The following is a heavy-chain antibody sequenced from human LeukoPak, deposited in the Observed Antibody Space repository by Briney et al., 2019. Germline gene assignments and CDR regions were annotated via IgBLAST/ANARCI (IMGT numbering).Heavy chain of an antibody. CDR2: IIPNSGNT. V-gene: IGHV1-8*03. Sequence: ASVKVSCKASGYTFSGYYIHWVRQAHGQGLEWMGWIIPNSGNTGYAQKFQGRVTITRDTSASTAYMELSSLRSEDTAVYYCARDSCSSTSCYQNWFDPWGQGTLVTVSS. D-gene: IGHD2-2*01. J-gene: IGHJ5*02. CDR3: ARDSCSSTSCYQNWFDP. CDR1: GYTFSGYY.